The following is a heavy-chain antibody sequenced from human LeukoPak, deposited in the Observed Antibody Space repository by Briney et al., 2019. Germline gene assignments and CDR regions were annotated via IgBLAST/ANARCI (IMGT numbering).Heavy chain of an antibody. D-gene: IGHD4-11*01. V-gene: IGHV1-46*01. CDR2: INPSGGST. CDR3: ARINYRPIIKFFDF. J-gene: IGHJ4*02. Sequence: GASVKVSCKASGYTFTNYYMHWVRQAPGQGLEWMGMINPSGGSTTYAQKFQGRVTMTRDTSTSTVYMELTILRSEDTAVYYCARINYRPIIKFFDFWGQGTLVTVSS. CDR1: GYTFTNYY.